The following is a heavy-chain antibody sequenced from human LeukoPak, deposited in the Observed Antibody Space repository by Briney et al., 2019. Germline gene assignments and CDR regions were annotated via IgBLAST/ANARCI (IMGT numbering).Heavy chain of an antibody. V-gene: IGHV3-23*01. D-gene: IGHD2-15*01. CDR2: TTGSGGSS. CDR3: AKGVVVVAASYYYKDV. J-gene: IGHJ6*03. CDR1: GFTFTGYA. Sequence: PGGSLRLSCAASGFTFTGYAMTWVRQAPGKGLEWVSTTTGSGGSSYYADSVMGRFTISRDNSKNTLFLQMNGLRAEDTAVYYCAKGVVVVAASYYYKDVWGKGTTVTVSS.